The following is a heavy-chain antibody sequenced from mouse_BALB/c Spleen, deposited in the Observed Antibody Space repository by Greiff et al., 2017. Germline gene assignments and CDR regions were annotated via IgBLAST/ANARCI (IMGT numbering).Heavy chain of an antibody. V-gene: IGHV2-6-5*01. Sequence: VKLVESGPGLVAPSQSLSITCTVSGFSLTAYGVSWIRQPPGKGLEWLGVIWGGGSTYYNSALTSRLSISKDNYKSQVFLKMNSLQTDDTAMYYCAKHKYGNYFDYWGQGTTLTVSS. D-gene: IGHD2-1*01. CDR1: GFSLTAYG. J-gene: IGHJ2*01. CDR3: AKHKYGNYFDY. CDR2: IWGGGST.